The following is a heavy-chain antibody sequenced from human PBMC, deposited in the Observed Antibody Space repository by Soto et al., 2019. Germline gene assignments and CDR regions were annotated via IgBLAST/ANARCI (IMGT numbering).Heavy chain of an antibody. CDR2: ISSSSSYI. D-gene: IGHD6-19*01. V-gene: IGHV3-21*01. CDR3: ARDQYSRGRDENWFDP. J-gene: IGHJ5*02. Sequence: PVGSLRLSCAASGFTFSSYSMNWVRQAPGKRLEWVSSISSSSSYIYYADSVKGRFTISRDNAKNSLYLQMNSLRDEDTAVYYCARDQYSRGRDENWFDPWGQGTLVTVSS. CDR1: GFTFSSYS.